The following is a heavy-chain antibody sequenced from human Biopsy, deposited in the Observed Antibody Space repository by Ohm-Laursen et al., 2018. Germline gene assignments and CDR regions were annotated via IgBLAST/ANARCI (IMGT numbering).Heavy chain of an antibody. J-gene: IGHJ4*02. CDR3: TKWSGGYSYSSL. D-gene: IGHD5-18*01. V-gene: IGHV3-49*03. Sequence: SLRLSCAASGFNFGDLGMGWFRQVPGKGLECVSLIRSIGSGGTTEYAESVKGRFTVSRDDSKSLTYLQMSSLKIEDTGIYYCTKWSGGYSYSSLWGRGTLVTVSS. CDR1: GFNFGDLG. CDR2: IRSIGSGGTT.